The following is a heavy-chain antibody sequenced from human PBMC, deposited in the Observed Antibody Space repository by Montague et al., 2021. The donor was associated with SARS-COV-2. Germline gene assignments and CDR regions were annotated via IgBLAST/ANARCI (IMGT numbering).Heavy chain of an antibody. D-gene: IGHD2-15*01. CDR1: GDSVSSNPAT. V-gene: IGHV6-1*01. CDR3: ARTTTRMLYPENAFDI. J-gene: IGHJ3*02. CDR2: TYYSSEWYH. Sequence: CAISGDSVSSNPATWNWIRQSPSSGLEWLGRTYYSSEWYHDYAISLKRRITINPDTSKNQFSLQLSSVAPEDTAVFYCARTTTRMLYPENAFDIWGQGTMVTGTS.